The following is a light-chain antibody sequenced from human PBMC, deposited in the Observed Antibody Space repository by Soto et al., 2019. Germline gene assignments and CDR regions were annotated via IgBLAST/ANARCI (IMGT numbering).Light chain of an antibody. J-gene: IGLJ2*01. CDR3: SSYAGNYEV. CDR1: SSDVGGYNY. CDR2: NVS. Sequence: QSALTQPRSVSGSPGQSVTISCTGTSSDVGGYNYVSWYQQHRDKAPKLMIYNVSKRPSGVPDRFSGSKSGNTASLTISGLQPEDEGDYYCSSYAGNYEVFGGGTKLTVL. V-gene: IGLV2-11*01.